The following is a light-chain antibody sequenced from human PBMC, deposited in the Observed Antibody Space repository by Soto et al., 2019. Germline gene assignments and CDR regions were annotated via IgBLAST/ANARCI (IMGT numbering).Light chain of an antibody. Sequence: QSVLTQPRSVSGSPGQSVAISCTGTSSDVGGHSYVSWYQHHPGKAPKLIIYDFTKRPSGVPDRLSGSKSGNTASLTISGLQAEDEGDYYCCSYAGSDVVFGGGTKLTVL. CDR3: CSYAGSDVV. J-gene: IGLJ2*01. V-gene: IGLV2-11*01. CDR2: DFT. CDR1: SSDVGGHSY.